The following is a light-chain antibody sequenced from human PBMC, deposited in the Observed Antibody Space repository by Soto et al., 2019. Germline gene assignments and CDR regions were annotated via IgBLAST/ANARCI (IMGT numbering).Light chain of an antibody. CDR2: EVS. CDR3: ISYAGSPL. J-gene: IGLJ2*01. Sequence: QSALTQPPSASGSPGQSVTISCTGTSSDVGGYNYVSWYQQHPGKAPKLLVYEVSKRPSGVPDRFSGSKSGNTASLTVSVLQADDAADYFCISYAGSPLLGRGPKLTV. V-gene: IGLV2-8*01. CDR1: SSDVGGYNY.